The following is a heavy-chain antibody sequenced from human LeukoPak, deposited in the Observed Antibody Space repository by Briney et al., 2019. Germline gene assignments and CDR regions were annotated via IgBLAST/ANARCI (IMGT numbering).Heavy chain of an antibody. J-gene: IGHJ4*02. CDR2: IYTSGST. CDR3: AREANYDSSGYADY. CDR1: GGSISSYY. V-gene: IGHV4-4*07. Sequence: SETLSLTCTVSGGSISSYYWSWIRQPAGKGLEWIGRIYTSGSTNYNPSLKSRVTMSVDTSKNQFSLKLSSVTAADTAVYYCAREANYDSSGYADYWGQGTLVTVSS. D-gene: IGHD3-22*01.